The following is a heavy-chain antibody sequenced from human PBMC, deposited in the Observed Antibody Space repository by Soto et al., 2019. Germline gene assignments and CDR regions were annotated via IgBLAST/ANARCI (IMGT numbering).Heavy chain of an antibody. CDR3: ARDRADIVLMVYATFTQHRFDP. J-gene: IGHJ5*02. CDR1: GGTLSSYT. V-gene: IGHV1-69*04. D-gene: IGHD2-8*01. Sequence: QVQLVQSGAEVKKPGSWVKVSCKASGGTLSSYTISWVRQAPGQGLEWMGRIIPILGIANYAQKFQGRVTITADKSTSPAYMELSSLRSEDAAVYYCARDRADIVLMVYATFTQHRFDPWDQGTQVTVSS. CDR2: IIPILGIA.